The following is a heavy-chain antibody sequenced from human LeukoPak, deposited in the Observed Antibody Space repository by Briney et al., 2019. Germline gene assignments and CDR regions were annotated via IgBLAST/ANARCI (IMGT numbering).Heavy chain of an antibody. D-gene: IGHD3-10*01. J-gene: IGHJ4*02. CDR3: ARDPYYGSGFDY. CDR2: IYSGGST. CDR1: GFTVSSNY. Sequence: GGSLILSCAASGFTVSSNYMSWVRQAPGKGLEWVSVIYSGGSTYYADSVKGRFTISGDNSKNTLYLQMNSLRAEDTAVYYCARDPYYGSGFDYWGQGTLVTVSS. V-gene: IGHV3-66*01.